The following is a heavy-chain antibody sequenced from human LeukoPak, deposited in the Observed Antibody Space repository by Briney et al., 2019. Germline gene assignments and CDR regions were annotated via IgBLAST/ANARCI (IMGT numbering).Heavy chain of an antibody. J-gene: IGHJ3*02. CDR2: IWKDGINK. CDR1: GFTFRSYG. V-gene: IGHV3-33*01. D-gene: IGHD4-17*01. CDR3: AREPGGDYGRYAFDT. Sequence: GGSLRLSCAASGFTFRSYGMHWVRQAPGKGLEWVAVIWKDGINKYYADSVKGRFTISRDNYKNTLDLQMNSLRAEDTAVYYCAREPGGDYGRYAFDTWGQGTMVTVSS.